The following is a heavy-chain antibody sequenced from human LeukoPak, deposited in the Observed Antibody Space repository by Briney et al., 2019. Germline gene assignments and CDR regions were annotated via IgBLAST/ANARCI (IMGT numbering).Heavy chain of an antibody. D-gene: IGHD3-3*01. J-gene: IGHJ4*02. CDR2: IYYSGSP. CDR1: GGSISSSSYY. Sequence: PSETLSLTCTVSGGSISSSSYYWGWIRQPPGKGLEWIGSIYYSGSPYYNPSLKSRVTISVDKSKNQFSLKLSSVTAADTAVYYCARGRATRLRFLEWFIYFDYWGQGTLVTVSS. V-gene: IGHV4-39*07. CDR3: ARGRATRLRFLEWFIYFDY.